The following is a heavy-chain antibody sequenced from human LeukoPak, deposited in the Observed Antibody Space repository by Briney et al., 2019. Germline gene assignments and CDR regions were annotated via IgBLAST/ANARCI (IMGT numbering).Heavy chain of an antibody. CDR3: ARDHCSGGSCYSYYET. CDR2: INPSGGST. CDR1: GYTFTSYY. Sequence: ASVKVSCKASGYTFTSYYMHWVRQAPGQGLEWMGIINPSGGSTSYAQKFQGRVTMTRDMSTSTVYMELSSLRSEDTAVYYCARDHCSGGSCYSYYETWGQGTLVTVSS. J-gene: IGHJ5*02. D-gene: IGHD2-15*01. V-gene: IGHV1-46*01.